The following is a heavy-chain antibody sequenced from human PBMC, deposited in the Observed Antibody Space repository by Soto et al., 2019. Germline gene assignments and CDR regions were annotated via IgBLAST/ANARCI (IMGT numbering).Heavy chain of an antibody. CDR3: ASLELRQSSYYGIVV. J-gene: IGHJ6*02. D-gene: IGHD1-7*01. V-gene: IGHV4-39*01. Sequence: PSETLSLTCTVSGGSISSSSYYWGWIRQPPGKGLEWIGSIYYSGSTYYNPSLKSRVTISVDTSKNQFSLKLSSVTAADTAVYYSASLELRQSSYYGIVVWGQGTTVTVS. CDR2: IYYSGST. CDR1: GGSISSSSYY.